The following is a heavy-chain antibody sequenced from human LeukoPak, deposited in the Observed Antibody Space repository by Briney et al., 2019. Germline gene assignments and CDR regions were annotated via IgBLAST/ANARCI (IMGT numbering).Heavy chain of an antibody. CDR2: ISPTGSTT. V-gene: IGHV3-74*01. CDR1: GFSFSGHW. CDR3: ARKGGYEREFDY. D-gene: IGHD5-12*01. J-gene: IGHJ4*02. Sequence: PGGSLRLSCTASGFSFSGHWMHWARQLPGKGLVWVSRISPTGSTTSYADSVKGRFTVSRDNAKNTLYLQMNSLRDEDTAVYYCARKGGYEREFDYWGQGTLVTVSS.